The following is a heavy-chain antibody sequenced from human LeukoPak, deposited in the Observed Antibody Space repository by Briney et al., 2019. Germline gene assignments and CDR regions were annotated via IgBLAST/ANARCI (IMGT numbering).Heavy chain of an antibody. Sequence: SETLSLTCSYSGGSLSSHYWSWIRQPPGKGLELIGHIHNTGSTLYNPSLRGRVTISLDTSNNQFSLKLTSMTAADTAVYYCSGFSSGCSTSSCYLTYWGQGTLVTVS. CDR3: SGFSSGCSTSSCYLTY. CDR2: IHNTGST. J-gene: IGHJ4*02. CDR1: GGSLSSHY. D-gene: IGHD2-2*01. V-gene: IGHV4-59*11.